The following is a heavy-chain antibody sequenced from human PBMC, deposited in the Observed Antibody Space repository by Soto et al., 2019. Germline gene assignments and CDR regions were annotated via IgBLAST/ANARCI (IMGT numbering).Heavy chain of an antibody. D-gene: IGHD3-16*02. CDR2: IYYSGST. Sequence: SETLSLTCTVSGGSISSSSYYWGWIRQPPGKGLEWIGSIYYSGSTYYNPSLKSRVTISVDTSKNQFSLKLSSVTAADTAVYYCARHLRRQNYVWGSYRPYGMDVWGQGTTVTVSS. J-gene: IGHJ6*02. CDR1: GGSISSSSYY. CDR3: ARHLRRQNYVWGSYRPYGMDV. V-gene: IGHV4-39*01.